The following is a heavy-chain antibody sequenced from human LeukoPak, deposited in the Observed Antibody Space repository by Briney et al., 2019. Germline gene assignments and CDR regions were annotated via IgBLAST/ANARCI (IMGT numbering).Heavy chain of an antibody. CDR1: TFTFSSSA. CDR3: AREADSSWFWALFDY. Sequence: GGSLRLSCAASTFTFSSSAMHWVRQAPGKGLEWVAVISSDGNKKYYADSVKGRFTLSRDNSKNTVYLQMNSLRAEDTAMYYCAREADSSWFWALFDYWGQGTLVTVSS. J-gene: IGHJ4*02. D-gene: IGHD6-13*01. CDR2: ISSDGNKK. V-gene: IGHV3-30-3*01.